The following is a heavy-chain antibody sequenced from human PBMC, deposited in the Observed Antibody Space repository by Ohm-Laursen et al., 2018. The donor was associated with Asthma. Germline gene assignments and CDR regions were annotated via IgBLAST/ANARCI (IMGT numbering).Heavy chain of an antibody. CDR3: AKDVFEYRVGAFDI. V-gene: IGHV3-30*18. D-gene: IGHD2-2*01. J-gene: IGHJ3*02. CDR2: ISYDGSNK. Sequence: SLRLSCAASGFTFSSYGMHWVRQAPGKGLEWVAVISYDGSNKYYADSVKGRFTISRDNSKNTLYLQMNSLRAEDTAVYYCAKDVFEYRVGAFDIWGQGTMVTVSS. CDR1: GFTFSSYG.